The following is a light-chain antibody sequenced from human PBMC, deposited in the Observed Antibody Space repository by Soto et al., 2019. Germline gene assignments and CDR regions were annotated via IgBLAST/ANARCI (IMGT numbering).Light chain of an antibody. CDR1: QSISSSY. CDR2: GTS. J-gene: IGKJ5*01. CDR3: QQYGGSPPFT. Sequence: EVVLTQSPGTLSLSPGERATLSCRASQSISSSYLAWYCQKPGQAPRLLIYGTSNRATGIPDRFSGSGSGTDFTLTISRLETEDFAVHYCQQYGGSPPFTFGQGTRLEIK. V-gene: IGKV3-20*01.